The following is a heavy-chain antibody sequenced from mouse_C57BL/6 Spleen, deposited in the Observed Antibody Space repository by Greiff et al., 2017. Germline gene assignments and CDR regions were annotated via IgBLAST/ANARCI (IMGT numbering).Heavy chain of an antibody. CDR2: IYPGDGDT. J-gene: IGHJ4*01. V-gene: IGHV1-80*01. Sequence: VQLQQSGAELVKPGASVKISCKASGYAFSSYWMNWVKQRPGKGLEWIGQIYPGDGDTNYNGKFKGKATLTADKSSSTAYMQLSSLTSEDSAVYFCAEGSSYDAMDYWGQGTSVTVSS. CDR3: AEGSSYDAMDY. CDR1: GYAFSSYW. D-gene: IGHD1-1*01.